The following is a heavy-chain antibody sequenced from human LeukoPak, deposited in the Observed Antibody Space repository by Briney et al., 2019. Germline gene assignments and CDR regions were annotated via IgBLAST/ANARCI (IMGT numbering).Heavy chain of an antibody. J-gene: IGHJ6*02. Sequence: GGSLRLSCAASGFTFSDYYMSWIRQAPGKGLEWVAVISYDGSNKYYADSVKGRFTISRDNSKNTLYLQMNSLRAEDTAVYYCARDSIVLMVYARYGMDVWGQGTTVTVSS. CDR1: GFTFSDYY. D-gene: IGHD2-8*01. CDR3: ARDSIVLMVYARYGMDV. CDR2: ISYDGSNK. V-gene: IGHV3-30-3*01.